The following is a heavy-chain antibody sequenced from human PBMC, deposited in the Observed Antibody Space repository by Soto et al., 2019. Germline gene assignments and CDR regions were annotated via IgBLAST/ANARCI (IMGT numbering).Heavy chain of an antibody. V-gene: IGHV1-3*01. Sequence: ASVKVSCKASGYTFTGYYMHWVRQAPGQGFEWMGWINAGNGNTKYSQKFQGRVTITRDTSASTAYMELSSLRSEDTAVYYCAFRWYSSLGFDYWGQGTLVTVSS. CDR2: INAGNGNT. D-gene: IGHD6-13*01. CDR1: GYTFTGYY. J-gene: IGHJ4*02. CDR3: AFRWYSSLGFDY.